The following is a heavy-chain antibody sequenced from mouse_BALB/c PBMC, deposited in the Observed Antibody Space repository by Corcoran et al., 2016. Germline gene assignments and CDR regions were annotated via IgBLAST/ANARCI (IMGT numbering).Heavy chain of an antibody. J-gene: IGHJ2*01. CDR3: ASPYYFDY. CDR2: IYPGSGST. CDR1: GYTFTDCV. V-gene: IGHV1-81*01. Sequence: QVQLQQTGPELAKPGASVKMSCKASGYTFTDCVISWVKQRPGQGLEWIGEIYPGSGSTYYNEKFKDKATLPADKSSNTAYMQLSSLTSEDSAVYFCASPYYFDYWGQGTTLTVSS.